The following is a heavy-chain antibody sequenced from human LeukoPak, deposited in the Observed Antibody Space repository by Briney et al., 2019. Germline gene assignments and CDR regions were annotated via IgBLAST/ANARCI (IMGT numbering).Heavy chain of an antibody. CDR3: ARGRTYSYGTLAPYCYYYMDV. CDR1: GGSFSGYY. D-gene: IGHD5-18*01. CDR2: INHSGST. J-gene: IGHJ6*03. V-gene: IGHV4-34*01. Sequence: SETLSLTCAVYGGSFSGYYWSWIRQPPGKGLEWIGEINHSGSTNYNPSLKSRVTISVDTSKNQFSLKLSSVTAADTAVYYCARGRTYSYGTLAPYCYYYMDVWGKGTTVTVSS.